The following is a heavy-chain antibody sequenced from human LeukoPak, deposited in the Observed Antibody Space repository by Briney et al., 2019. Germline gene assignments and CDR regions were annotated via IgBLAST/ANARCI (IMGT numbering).Heavy chain of an antibody. D-gene: IGHD3-22*01. V-gene: IGHV4-59*01. CDR2: IYYSGST. J-gene: IGHJ3*02. CDR1: GGSISSYY. CDR3: ARDPHYYDTYDAFDI. Sequence: SGTLSLTCTVSGGSISSYYWSWIRQPPGKGLEWIGYIYYSGSTNYNPSLKSRVTISVDTSKNQFSLKLSSVTAADTAVYYCARDPHYYDTYDAFDIWGQGTMVTVSS.